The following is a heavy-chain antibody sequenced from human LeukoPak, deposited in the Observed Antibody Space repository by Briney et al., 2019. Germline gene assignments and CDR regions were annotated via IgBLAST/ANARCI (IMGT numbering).Heavy chain of an antibody. CDR2: ISYDGSNK. D-gene: IGHD3-10*01. J-gene: IGHJ4*02. V-gene: IGHV3-30*18. Sequence: GGSLRLSCAASGFTFSSYGMHWVRQAPGKGLEWVAVISYDGSNKYYADSVKGRFTISRDNSKNTLYLHMDSLRAEDTAVYYCAKAGRYYGAFDYWGQGTLVTVSS. CDR1: GFTFSSYG. CDR3: AKAGRYYGAFDY.